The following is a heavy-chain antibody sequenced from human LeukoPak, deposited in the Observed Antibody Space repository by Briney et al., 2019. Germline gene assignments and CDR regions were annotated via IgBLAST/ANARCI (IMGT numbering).Heavy chain of an antibody. Sequence: SETLSLTCAVYGGSFSGYYWSWLRQPPGKGLEWIGEINHSGSTNYNPSLKSRVTISVDTSKNQFSLKLSSVTAADRAVYYCARRSSGWGYYFDYWGQGTLVTVSS. CDR1: GGSFSGYY. J-gene: IGHJ4*02. CDR2: INHSGST. V-gene: IGHV4-34*01. CDR3: ARRSSGWGYYFDY. D-gene: IGHD6-19*01.